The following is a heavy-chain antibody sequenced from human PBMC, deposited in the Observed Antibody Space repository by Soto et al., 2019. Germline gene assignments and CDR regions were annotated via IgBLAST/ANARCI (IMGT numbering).Heavy chain of an antibody. V-gene: IGHV3-30-3*01. Sequence: PGGSLRLSCAASGFTFRSYAMHWVRQAPGKGLEWVATISYDENNRYYTDSVKGRFTISRDNSKNTVYLQMNSLRAEDTAVYYCARDYYKYYDSSGYYRSPAYWGQGTLVTVSS. J-gene: IGHJ4*02. CDR2: ISYDENNR. CDR1: GFTFRSYA. CDR3: ARDYYKYYDSSGYYRSPAY. D-gene: IGHD3-22*01.